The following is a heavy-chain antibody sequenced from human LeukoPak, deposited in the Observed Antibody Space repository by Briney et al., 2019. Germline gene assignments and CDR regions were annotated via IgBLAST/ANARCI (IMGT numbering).Heavy chain of an antibody. V-gene: IGHV3-30*18. Sequence: GRSLRLSCADSGFTFSSYGMQWVRQAPGKELEWVEVISYDGSNKYYADSVKGRFTISRDNSKNTLYLQMNSLRAEDTAVYYCAKDFYYDTSAYYYPFAYWGQCTLVTVSS. D-gene: IGHD3-22*01. J-gene: IGHJ4*02. CDR3: AKDFYYDTSAYYYPFAY. CDR2: ISYDGSNK. CDR1: GFTFSSYG.